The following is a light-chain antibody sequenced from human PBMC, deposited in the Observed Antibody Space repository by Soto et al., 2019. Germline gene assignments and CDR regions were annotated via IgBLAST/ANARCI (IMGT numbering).Light chain of an antibody. V-gene: IGKV1-5*03. CDR1: QSISSW. CDR3: QQYNSYSPET. J-gene: IGKJ3*01. CDR2: KAS. Sequence: DLQMTQSPSTLSASVGDRVTITCRASQSISSWLAWYQQKPGKAPKLLIYKASSLESGVPSRFSGSGSGTEFNLTISSLQPDDFATYYCQQYNSYSPETFGPGTKVDIK.